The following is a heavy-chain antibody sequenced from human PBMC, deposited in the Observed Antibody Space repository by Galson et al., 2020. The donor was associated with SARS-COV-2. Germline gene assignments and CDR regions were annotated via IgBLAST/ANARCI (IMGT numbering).Heavy chain of an antibody. J-gene: IGHJ4*02. CDR2: LYYSGST. CDR1: GGSLSSGGYY. Sequence: SETLSLTCTVSGGSLSSGGYYWSWIRQHPGKGLEWIGYLYYSGSTYYNPSLKSRVTISVDTSKNQFSLKLSSVTAADTAVYYCARASRTIFGVVKHFDYWGQGTLVTVSS. D-gene: IGHD3-3*01. CDR3: ARASRTIFGVVKHFDY. V-gene: IGHV4-31*03.